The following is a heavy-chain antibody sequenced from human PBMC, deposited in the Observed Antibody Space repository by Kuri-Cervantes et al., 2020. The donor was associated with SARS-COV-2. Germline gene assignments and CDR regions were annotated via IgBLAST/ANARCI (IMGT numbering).Heavy chain of an antibody. D-gene: IGHD4-11*01. CDR3: ARIQATTVIADY. CDR2: SDWDDDK. Sequence: SGPTLVKPTQTLTLTCTFSGFSLHTSGMCVSWVRQHPRKALEWLARSDWDDDKYYNTSLKTRLTISKDTSKNQVVLTMTNMDPVDTATYYCARIQATTVIADYWGQGTLVTVSS. V-gene: IGHV2-70*11. J-gene: IGHJ4*02. CDR1: GFSLHTSGMC.